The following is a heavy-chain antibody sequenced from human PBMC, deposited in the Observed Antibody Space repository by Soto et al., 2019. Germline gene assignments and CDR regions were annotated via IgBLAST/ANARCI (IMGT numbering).Heavy chain of an antibody. V-gene: IGHV1-2*02. Sequence: ASVKVSCKASGYTFTGYYMHWVRQAPGQGLEWMGWINPNSGGTNYAQKFQGRVTMTRDTSISTAYMELSRLRSGDTAVYYCARGMGELRFLEWLNWFDPWGQGTLVTVSS. CDR2: INPNSGGT. J-gene: IGHJ5*02. CDR3: ARGMGELRFLEWLNWFDP. D-gene: IGHD3-3*01. CDR1: GYTFTGYY.